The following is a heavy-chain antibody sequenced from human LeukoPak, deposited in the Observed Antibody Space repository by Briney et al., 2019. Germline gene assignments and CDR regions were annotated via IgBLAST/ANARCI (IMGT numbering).Heavy chain of an antibody. D-gene: IGHD3-22*01. V-gene: IGHV4-61*09. CDR1: GGSVSTGSYY. J-gene: IGHJ4*02. CDR2: IHTSGTM. CDR3: ARGILRDYYDSSGFYHRGGVGY. Sequence: SQTLSLTCTVSGGSVSTGSYYWSWIRQPAGRGLEWIGHIHTSGTMNYNASLKSRVRISVETSKNQFSLRLSSVTAADTAVYFCARGILRDYYDSSGFYHRGGVGYWGQGTLVTVSS.